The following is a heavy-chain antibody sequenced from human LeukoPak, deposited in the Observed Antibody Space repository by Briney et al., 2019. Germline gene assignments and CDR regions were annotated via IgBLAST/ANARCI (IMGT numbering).Heavy chain of an antibody. D-gene: IGHD2-2*01. Sequence: GGSLRLSCAASGFTFSSYAMSWVRQAPGKGLEWVSAISGSGGSTYYADSVKGRFTISREHSKNPLYLQMNSLKTEDTAVYYCTRATAPLYCSSTSCQTDYYYYYGMDVWGQGTTVTVSS. V-gene: IGHV3-23*01. CDR3: TRATAPLYCSSTSCQTDYYYYYGMDV. CDR2: ISGSGGST. J-gene: IGHJ6*02. CDR1: GFTFSSYA.